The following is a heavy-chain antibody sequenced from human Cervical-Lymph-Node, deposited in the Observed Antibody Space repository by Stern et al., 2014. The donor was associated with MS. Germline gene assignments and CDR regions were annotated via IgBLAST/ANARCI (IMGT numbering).Heavy chain of an antibody. CDR3: ARAPLWFGELTDY. Sequence: VQLVESGGGVVQPGRSLRLSCAASGFTFSSYGMHWVRQAPGKGLEWVAVIWYDGSNKYYADSVKGLFTISRDNSKNTLYLQMNSLRAEDTAVYYCARAPLWFGELTDYWGQGTLVTVSS. CDR2: IWYDGSNK. J-gene: IGHJ4*02. D-gene: IGHD3-10*01. V-gene: IGHV3-33*01. CDR1: GFTFSSYG.